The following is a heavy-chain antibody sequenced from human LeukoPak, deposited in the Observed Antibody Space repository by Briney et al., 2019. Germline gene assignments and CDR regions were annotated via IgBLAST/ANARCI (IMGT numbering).Heavy chain of an antibody. D-gene: IGHD3-10*01. CDR2: INHSGST. Sequence: SSETLSLTCAVYGGSFSGYYWSWIRQPPGKGLEWIGEINHSGSTNYNPSLKSRVTISVDTSKNQFSLKLSSVPAAHTAVYYCARGARSGSPDYWGQGTLVTVSS. CDR1: GGSFSGYY. V-gene: IGHV4-34*01. J-gene: IGHJ4*02. CDR3: ARGARSGSPDY.